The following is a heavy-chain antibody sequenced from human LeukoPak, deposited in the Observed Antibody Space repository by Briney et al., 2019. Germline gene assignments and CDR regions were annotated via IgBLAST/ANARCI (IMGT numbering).Heavy chain of an antibody. CDR2: IFHSGST. J-gene: IGHJ5*02. CDR1: DYSISSGYY. V-gene: IGHV4-38-2*02. Sequence: PSETLSLTCTVSDYSISSGYYWGWIRQPPGKGLEWIGTIFHSGSTYSNPSVKSRVTISVDTSKNQFSLRLSSVTAADTAVYFCARDSGTTGEVKFDPWGQGTLVTVSS. CDR3: ARDSGTTGEVKFDP. D-gene: IGHD3-10*01.